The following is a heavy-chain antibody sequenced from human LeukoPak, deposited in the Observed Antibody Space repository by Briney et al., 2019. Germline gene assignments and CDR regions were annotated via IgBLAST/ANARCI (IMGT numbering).Heavy chain of an antibody. Sequence: SETLSLTCTVSGGSISSGSYYWSWIRQPAGKGLEWIGRIYTSGSTNYNPSLKSRVAISIDKSKNQFPLNLSSVTAADTAVYYCASARWDYWGQGNLVTVSS. J-gene: IGHJ4*02. CDR3: ASARWDY. D-gene: IGHD5-24*01. CDR2: IYTSGST. CDR1: GGSISSGSYY. V-gene: IGHV4-61*02.